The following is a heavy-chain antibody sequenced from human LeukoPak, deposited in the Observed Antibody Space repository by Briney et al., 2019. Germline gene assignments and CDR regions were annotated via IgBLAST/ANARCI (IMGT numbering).Heavy chain of an antibody. CDR1: GYTFTGYY. CDR3: ATVRQLFLFDY. J-gene: IGHJ4*02. V-gene: IGHV1-24*01. D-gene: IGHD2-2*01. Sequence: ASVKVSCKASGYTFTGYYMHWVRQAPGKGLEWMGGFDPEDGETIYAQKFQGRVTMTEDTSTDTAYMELSSLRSEDTAVYYCATVRQLFLFDYWGQGTLVTVSS. CDR2: FDPEDGET.